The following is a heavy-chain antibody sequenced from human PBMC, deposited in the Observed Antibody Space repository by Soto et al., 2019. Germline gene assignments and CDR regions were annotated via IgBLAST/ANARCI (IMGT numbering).Heavy chain of an antibody. CDR2: LSFDGTAE. D-gene: IGHD2-21*02. CDR3: ARVATRLQSMEVLEY. J-gene: IGHJ4*02. CDR1: GFIFRDYL. Sequence: QVQLVESGGGVVQPGTSLRLSCKASGFIFRDYLIHWVRQAPGKGLEWLAVLSFDGTAEDYADSTRGRFTISRDIPKSTTYLVINNVRREDTAMYYCARVATRLQSMEVLEYWGQGTLVTVPS. V-gene: IGHV3-30*03.